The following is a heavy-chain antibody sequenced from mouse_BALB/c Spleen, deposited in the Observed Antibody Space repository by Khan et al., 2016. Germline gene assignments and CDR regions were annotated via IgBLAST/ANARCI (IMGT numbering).Heavy chain of an antibody. CDR3: SRSDYGDKDAIDY. CDR1: GYSITSDYA. CDR2: ISYSGST. D-gene: IGHD1-1*01. J-gene: IGHJ4*01. Sequence: EVQLQESGPGLVKPSQSLSLTCTVTGYSITSDYAWNWIRQFPGNRLEWMGYISYSGSTSYNPSLKSRISITRDTSKNPFFLQLNSVTSEDTATYYCSRSDYGDKDAIDYWGQGTSVTVSS. V-gene: IGHV3-2*02.